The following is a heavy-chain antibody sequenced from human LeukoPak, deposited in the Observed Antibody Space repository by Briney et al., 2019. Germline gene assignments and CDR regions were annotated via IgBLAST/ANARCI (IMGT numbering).Heavy chain of an antibody. V-gene: IGHV1-2*02. D-gene: IGHD7-27*01. CDR3: AREKANGGRAFDI. Sequence: ASVKVSCKASGYTFTGYYMHWVRQAPGQGLEWMGWINPNSGGTNYAQKFQGRVTMTRDTSISTAYMELSRLRSDDTAVYYCAREKANGGRAFDIWAKGQWSPSLQ. CDR2: INPNSGGT. J-gene: IGHJ3*02. CDR1: GYTFTGYY.